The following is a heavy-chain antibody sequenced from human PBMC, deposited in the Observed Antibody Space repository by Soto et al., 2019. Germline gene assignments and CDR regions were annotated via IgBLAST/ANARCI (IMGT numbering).Heavy chain of an antibody. Sequence: QVQLVESGGGVVQPGRSLRLSCAASGFTFSSYGMHWVRQAPGKGLEWVAVIWYDGSNKYYADSVKGRFTISRDNSKNTLYLQMNSLRAEDTAVYYCARNLVPYCGGDCYSDYWGQGTLVTVSS. CDR3: ARNLVPYCGGDCYSDY. V-gene: IGHV3-33*01. D-gene: IGHD2-21*02. J-gene: IGHJ4*02. CDR1: GFTFSSYG. CDR2: IWYDGSNK.